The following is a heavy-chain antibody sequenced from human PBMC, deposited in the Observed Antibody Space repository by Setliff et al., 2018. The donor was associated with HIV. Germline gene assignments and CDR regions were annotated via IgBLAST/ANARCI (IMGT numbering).Heavy chain of an antibody. D-gene: IGHD1-1*01. J-gene: IGHJ3*02. Sequence: GASVKVSCKASGGTFSSYAISWVRQAPGQGLEWMGGIIPIFGTANYAQKFQGRVTLTTDTSTNTVYMELKSLRSDDTAVYFCARGQLDRHLRSDVPFDIWGQGTMVTVSS. CDR2: IIPIFGTA. V-gene: IGHV1-69*05. CDR1: GGTFSSYA. CDR3: ARGQLDRHLRSDVPFDI.